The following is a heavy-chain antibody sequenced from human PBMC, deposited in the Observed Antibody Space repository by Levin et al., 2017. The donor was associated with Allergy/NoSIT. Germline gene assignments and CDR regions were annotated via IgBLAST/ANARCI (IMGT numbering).Heavy chain of an antibody. V-gene: IGHV2-70*11. Sequence: SGPTLVKPTQTLTLTCTFSGFSLSTSGMCVSWIRQPPGKALEWLARIDWDDDKYYSTSLKTRLTISKDTSKNQVVLTMTNMDPVDTATYYCARIVCTNGVCPLRAFDIWGQGTMVTVSS. CDR1: GFSLSTSGMC. CDR3: ARIVCTNGVCPLRAFDI. J-gene: IGHJ3*02. CDR2: IDWDDDK. D-gene: IGHD2-8*01.